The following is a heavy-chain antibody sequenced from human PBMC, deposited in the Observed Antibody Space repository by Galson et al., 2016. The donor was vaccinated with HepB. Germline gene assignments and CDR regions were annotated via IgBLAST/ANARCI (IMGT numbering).Heavy chain of an antibody. CDR1: GGSMSDYY. J-gene: IGHJ5*02. CDR2: ISHNGNT. V-gene: IGHV4-59*12. D-gene: IGHD1-26*01. Sequence: SETLSLTCTVSGGSMSDYYWSWIRYFPGKGLEWIGYISHNGNTNYKPSLKSRVTISIDTLKKQFSLNLNSMTAADTAIYYCAGDWEGVEGWFDPWGQGALATVSS. CDR3: AGDWEGVEGWFDP.